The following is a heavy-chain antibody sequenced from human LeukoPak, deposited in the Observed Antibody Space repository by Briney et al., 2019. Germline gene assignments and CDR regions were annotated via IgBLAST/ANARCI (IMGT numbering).Heavy chain of an antibody. J-gene: IGHJ4*02. CDR1: EFILSDYY. CDR3: ARESYSSGYYYDY. CDR2: ISTNDRTT. D-gene: IGHD3-22*01. Sequence: AGGSLRLSCAASEFILSDYYMSWIRQAPGKGLEWVAYISTNDRTTYYADSVKGRFTISRDNAKNSLYLQMNSLRAEDTAVYYCARESYSSGYYYDYGGQGTLVTVSA. V-gene: IGHV3-11*04.